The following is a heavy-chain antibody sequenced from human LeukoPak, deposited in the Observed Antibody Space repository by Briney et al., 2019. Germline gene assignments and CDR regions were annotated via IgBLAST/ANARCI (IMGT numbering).Heavy chain of an antibody. CDR1: GGSISNSY. J-gene: IGHJ2*01. V-gene: IGHV4-59*01. CDR2: IYYSGST. CDR3: ASSGADFWSGYYTGYFDL. Sequence: SETLSLTCSVSGGSISNSYWSWIRQSPGKGLEWIGYIYYSGSTNYNPSLKSRVTISVDTSKNQFSLRLSSVTAADTAVYYCASSGADFWSGYYTGYFDLWGRGTLVTVSS. D-gene: IGHD3-3*01.